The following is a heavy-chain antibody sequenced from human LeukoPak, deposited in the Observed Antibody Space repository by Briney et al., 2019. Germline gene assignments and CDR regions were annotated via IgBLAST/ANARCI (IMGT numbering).Heavy chain of an antibody. CDR1: GFTFNRYT. CDR3: AKHGDTAMWLDY. Sequence: GGSLRLSCTASGFTFNRYTMNWVRQAPGKGLEWVSGISGRSDRTYYADSVKGRFTISRDNSKNTLYLQMNSLTAEDTAVYYCAKHGDTAMWLDYWGQGTLVTVSS. V-gene: IGHV3-23*01. J-gene: IGHJ4*02. CDR2: ISGRSDRT. D-gene: IGHD5-18*01.